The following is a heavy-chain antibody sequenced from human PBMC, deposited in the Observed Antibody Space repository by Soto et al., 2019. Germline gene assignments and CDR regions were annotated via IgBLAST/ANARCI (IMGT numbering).Heavy chain of an antibody. D-gene: IGHD3-22*01. CDR2: IYYSGST. Sequence: SETLSLTCTVSGGSISSGDYYWSWIRQPPGKGLEWIGYIYYSGSTYYNPSLKSRVTISVDRSKNQFSLKLSSVTAADTAVYYCARARYDSSGYYQKNWYFDLWGRGTLVTVSS. CDR1: GGSISSGDYY. V-gene: IGHV4-30-4*01. CDR3: ARARYDSSGYYQKNWYFDL. J-gene: IGHJ2*01.